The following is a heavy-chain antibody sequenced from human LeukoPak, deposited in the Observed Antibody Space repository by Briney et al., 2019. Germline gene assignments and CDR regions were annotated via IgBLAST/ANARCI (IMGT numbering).Heavy chain of an antibody. CDR2: INPNSGGT. CDR3: ARGGRGYNAFDY. CDR1: GYTFPHYF. Sequence: ASVKVSRKASGYTFPHYFMHRGGQAPGQGREWMGWINPNSGGTNYAQKFQGRVTMTRDTSISTAYMELSRLRSDDTAVYYCARGGRGYNAFDYWGQGTLVTVSS. D-gene: IGHD5-24*01. J-gene: IGHJ4*02. V-gene: IGHV1-2*02.